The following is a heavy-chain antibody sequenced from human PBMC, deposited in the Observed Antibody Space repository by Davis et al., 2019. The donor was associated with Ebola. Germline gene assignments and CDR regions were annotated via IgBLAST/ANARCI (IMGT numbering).Heavy chain of an antibody. Sequence: SETLSLTCAVYGGTFSGYYWSWTRQPPGKGREWIGEINHSGSTNYNPSLKSRVTISVDTSKNQFSLKLSSVTAANTAVYYCAKEDIVVSGYAFDIWGQGTMVTVSS. J-gene: IGHJ3*02. CDR3: AKEDIVVSGYAFDI. V-gene: IGHV4-34*01. CDR1: GGTFSGYY. D-gene: IGHD2-2*01. CDR2: INHSGST.